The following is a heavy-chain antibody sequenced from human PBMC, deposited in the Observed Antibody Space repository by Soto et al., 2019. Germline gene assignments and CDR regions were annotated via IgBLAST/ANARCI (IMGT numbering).Heavy chain of an antibody. D-gene: IGHD3-22*01. CDR3: ARGLGFMYYYDSSGYWRPYYFDY. Sequence: LSLTCTVSGGSISSGGYYWSWIRQHPGKGLEWIGYIYYSGSTYYNPSLKSRVTISVDTSKNQFSLKLSSVTAADTAVYYCARGLGFMYYYDSSGYWRPYYFDYWGQGTLVTVSS. CDR1: GGSISSGGYY. CDR2: IYYSGST. V-gene: IGHV4-31*03. J-gene: IGHJ4*02.